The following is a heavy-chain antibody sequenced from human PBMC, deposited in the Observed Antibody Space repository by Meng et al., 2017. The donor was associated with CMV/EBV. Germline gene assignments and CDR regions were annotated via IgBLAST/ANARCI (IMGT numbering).Heavy chain of an antibody. J-gene: IGHJ5*02. Sequence: QVELTESGPGLVKPAETLSLTCTVSGGSISSDYGSWIRRPAGKGLEWIGRIYTSGSTNYNPSLKSRVTMSVDTSKNQFSLKLSSVTAADTAVYYCARSMVVAGDWFDPWGQGTLVTVSS. V-gene: IGHV4-4*07. CDR3: ARSMVVAGDWFDP. CDR2: IYTSGST. D-gene: IGHD2-15*01. CDR1: GGSISSDY.